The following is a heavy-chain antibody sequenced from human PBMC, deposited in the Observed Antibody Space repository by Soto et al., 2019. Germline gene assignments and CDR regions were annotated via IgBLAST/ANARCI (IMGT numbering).Heavy chain of an antibody. CDR1: GGSITTDY. J-gene: IGHJ4*02. Sequence: QVQLQESGPGLVRPSETLSLTCTVSGGSITTDYWSWIRQPPGKGLEFIGYVYYSGSTNYNPSLKSRVTISVDTSKNQFSLKLSSVTAADTAVYFCARRKNYYTSDGSTSPFDYWGQGTLVTVSS. D-gene: IGHD3-22*01. CDR3: ARRKNYYTSDGSTSPFDY. V-gene: IGHV4-59*08. CDR2: VYYSGST.